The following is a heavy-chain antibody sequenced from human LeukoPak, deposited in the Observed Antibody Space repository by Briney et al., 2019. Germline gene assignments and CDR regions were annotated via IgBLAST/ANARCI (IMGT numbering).Heavy chain of an antibody. V-gene: IGHV5-51*01. Sequence: GESPKISCQGSGYSFTSYWIGWVRQMPGKGLESMGIIYPGDSDTRYSPSFQGQVTISADKSISTAYLQWSSLKASDTAMYYCGQSVWGSYYGDAFDIWGQGTMVTVSS. CDR1: GYSFTSYW. CDR2: IYPGDSDT. CDR3: GQSVWGSYYGDAFDI. D-gene: IGHD3-16*01. J-gene: IGHJ3*02.